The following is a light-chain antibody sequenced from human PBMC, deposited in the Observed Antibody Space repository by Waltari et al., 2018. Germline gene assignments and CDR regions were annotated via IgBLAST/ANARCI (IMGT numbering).Light chain of an antibody. CDR2: WAS. V-gene: IGKV4-1*01. CDR1: QSVFYSSKNKNN. J-gene: IGKJ2*01. CDR3: QQYYTTPYT. Sequence: DIVMTQSPDSLAVSLGERATSNCKSSQSVFYSSKNKNNLAWYQQKPGQPPKLLIYWASTRESGVPDRFSGSGSGTDFTLTISSLQAEDVAVYYCQQYYTTPYTFGQGTKLEIK.